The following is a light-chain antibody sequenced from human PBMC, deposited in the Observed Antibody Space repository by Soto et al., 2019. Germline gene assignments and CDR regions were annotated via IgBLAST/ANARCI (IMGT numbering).Light chain of an antibody. V-gene: IGKV4-1*01. CDR1: QSVLYSSNNKNY. J-gene: IGKJ4*01. Sequence: DIVMTQSPDSLAVSLGERATINWKSSQSVLYSSNNKNYLAWYQQKPGQPPKLLIYWASTRESGVPDRFSGSGSGTDFTLTISSLQAEDVAVYYCQQDYSTPLTFGGGTKVEIK. CDR2: WAS. CDR3: QQDYSTPLT.